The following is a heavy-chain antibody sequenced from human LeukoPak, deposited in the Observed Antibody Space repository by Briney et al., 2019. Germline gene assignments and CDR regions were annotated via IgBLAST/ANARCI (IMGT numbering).Heavy chain of an antibody. CDR2: IRYDGSNK. J-gene: IGHJ6*03. V-gene: IGHV3-30*02. D-gene: IGHD6-6*01. Sequence: GGSLRLSCAASGFTFSSYGTHWVRQAPGKGLEWVAFIRYDGSNKYYADSVKGRFTISRDNPKNTLYLQMNSLRAEDTAVYYCAKDAGSIAARRGEADYYYYYMDVWGKGTTVTVSS. CDR3: AKDAGSIAARRGEADYYYYYMDV. CDR1: GFTFSSYG.